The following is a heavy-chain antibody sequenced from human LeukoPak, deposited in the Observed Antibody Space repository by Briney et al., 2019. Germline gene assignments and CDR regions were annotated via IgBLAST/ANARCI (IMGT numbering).Heavy chain of an antibody. Sequence: ASAKVSCKASGYTFATYYMHWVRQAPGQGLEWMGIIDPSGGDTNYAQKFQGRVTMTRDMSTTTLYMELTSLGSEDTAVYYCARYLVRGVNWFDPWGQGTLVTVSS. CDR1: GYTFATYY. CDR3: ARYLVRGVNWFDP. V-gene: IGHV1-46*01. J-gene: IGHJ5*02. D-gene: IGHD3-10*01. CDR2: IDPSGGDT.